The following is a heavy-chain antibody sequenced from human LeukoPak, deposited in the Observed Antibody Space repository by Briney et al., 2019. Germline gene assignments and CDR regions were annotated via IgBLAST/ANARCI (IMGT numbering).Heavy chain of an antibody. J-gene: IGHJ3*02. V-gene: IGHV3-23*01. CDR1: GFTFSSYA. CDR2: ISGGGSGT. Sequence: GGSLRLSYAPSGFTFSSYAMSWVRQAPGKGLEWVAVISGGGSGTYYADSVRGRFTISRDNSKNTVYLQMNSLRAEDTAIYYCAKAVGSSGYFSRDAFDIWGQGIMVTVSS. D-gene: IGHD3-22*01. CDR3: AKAVGSSGYFSRDAFDI.